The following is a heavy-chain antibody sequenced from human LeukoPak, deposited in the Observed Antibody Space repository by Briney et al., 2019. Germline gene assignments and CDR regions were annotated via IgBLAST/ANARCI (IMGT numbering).Heavy chain of an antibody. CDR3: ARVDTAMVIDY. D-gene: IGHD5-18*01. CDR1: GGTFSSYA. Sequence: AVKVSCKASGGTFSSYAISWVRQAPGQGPEWMGRIIPILGIANYAQKFQGRVTITADKSTSTAYMELSSLRSEDTAVYYCARVDTAMVIDYWGQGTLVTVSS. V-gene: IGHV1-69*04. CDR2: IIPILGIA. J-gene: IGHJ4*02.